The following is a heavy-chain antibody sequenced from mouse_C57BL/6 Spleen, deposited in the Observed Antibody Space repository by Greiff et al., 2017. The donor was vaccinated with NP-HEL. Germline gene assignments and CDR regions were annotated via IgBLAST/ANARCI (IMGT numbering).Heavy chain of an antibody. CDR2: INYDGSST. CDR1: GFTFSDYY. D-gene: IGHD1-1*01. V-gene: IGHV5-16*01. Sequence: DVMLVESEGGLVQPGSSMTLSCTASGFTFSDYYMAWVRQVPEKGLEWVANINYDGSSTYYLDSLTSRFIISRDNAKNILYLQISSLKSEDTATYYCAREYYGSSHYWYFDVWGTGTTVTVSS. CDR3: AREYYGSSHYWYFDV. J-gene: IGHJ1*03.